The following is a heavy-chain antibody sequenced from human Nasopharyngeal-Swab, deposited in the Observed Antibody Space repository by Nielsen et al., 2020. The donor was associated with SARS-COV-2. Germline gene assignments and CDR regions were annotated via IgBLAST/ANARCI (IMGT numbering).Heavy chain of an antibody. D-gene: IGHD3-22*01. CDR3: ARALHIYYYDSSGYFGDAFDI. V-gene: IGHV3-48*01. J-gene: IGHJ3*02. Sequence: VRQAPGKGLEWVSYISSSSSTIYYADSVKGRFTISRDNAKNSPYLQMTSLTAEDTAVYYCARALHIYYYDSSGYFGDAFDIWGQGTMVTVSS. CDR2: ISSSSSTI.